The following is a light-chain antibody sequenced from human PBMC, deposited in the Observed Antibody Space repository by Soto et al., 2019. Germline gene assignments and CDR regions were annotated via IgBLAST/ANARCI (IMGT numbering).Light chain of an antibody. J-gene: IGKJ1*01. CDR1: QSVGDY. CDR2: DAS. V-gene: IGKV3D-15*01. Sequence: EIVLTQSPATLSLSPGERATLSCRASQSVGDYLGWYQQKPGQAPRLLIYDASQRATGVPARFSGSGSGTEFTLTISSLQSEDFAVYYCQQYNNWPGWTFGQGTKVDI. CDR3: QQYNNWPGWT.